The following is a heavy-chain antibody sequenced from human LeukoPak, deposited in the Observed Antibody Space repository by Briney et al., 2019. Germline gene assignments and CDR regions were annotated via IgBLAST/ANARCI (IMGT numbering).Heavy chain of an antibody. D-gene: IGHD1-1*01. V-gene: IGHV3-33*08. Sequence: QPGGSLRLSCAASGFTFSSYAMSWVRQAPGKGLEWVAVIWYDGSNKYYADSVKGRFTISRDNSKNTLYLQMNSLRAEDTAVYYCARELISTTWRGNRSYFDLWGRGTLVTVSS. CDR1: GFTFSSYA. J-gene: IGHJ2*01. CDR3: ARELISTTWRGNRSYFDL. CDR2: IWYDGSNK.